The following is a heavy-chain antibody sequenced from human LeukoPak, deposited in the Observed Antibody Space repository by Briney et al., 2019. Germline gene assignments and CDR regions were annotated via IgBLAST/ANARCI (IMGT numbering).Heavy chain of an antibody. Sequence: GGSLRLSCAASGFTVSSNYMTWVRQAPGKGLEWVSLIYSAGGTYYTDSVKGRFTISRHSSKNTLYLQMNSLRVEDTAVYYCARFLGRITISGVVPYGMDVWGQGTTVTVSS. CDR3: ARFLGRITISGVVPYGMDV. CDR2: IYSAGGT. V-gene: IGHV3-53*04. D-gene: IGHD3-3*01. CDR1: GFTVSSNY. J-gene: IGHJ6*02.